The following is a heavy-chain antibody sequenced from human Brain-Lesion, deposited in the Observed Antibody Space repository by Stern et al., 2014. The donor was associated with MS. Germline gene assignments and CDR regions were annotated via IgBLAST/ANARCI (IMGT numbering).Heavy chain of an antibody. D-gene: IGHD3-3*01. Sequence: EVQLVESGGGLVQPGGSLKISCTAAGFTFGNYWMTWVRQAPGKGLEGVANIKEDGTEKNYVDSVKGRFTISRDNARNSLYLQMNSLRVEDTALYYCARVYNTIYGIVTQRGSGMDVWGQGTTVIVSS. CDR2: IKEDGTEK. V-gene: IGHV3-7*01. CDR1: GFTFGNYW. J-gene: IGHJ6*02. CDR3: ARVYNTIYGIVTQRGSGMDV.